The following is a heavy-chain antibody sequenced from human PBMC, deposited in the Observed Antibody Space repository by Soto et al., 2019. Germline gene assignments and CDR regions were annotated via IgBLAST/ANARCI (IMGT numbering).Heavy chain of an antibody. CDR2: IYSGSNT. J-gene: IGHJ5*02. D-gene: IGHD6-13*01. CDR1: GFTVSSNY. CDR3: AREGGSSWYVRWFDP. V-gene: IGHV3-66*01. Sequence: EVQLVESGGGLVQPGGSLRLSCAASGFTVSSNYMSWVRQAPGKGLEWVSVIYSGSNTYYADSVKGRFTISRDNSKNTLYLQMNRLRAEDTGFYYCAREGGSSWYVRWFDPWGQGTLVTVSS.